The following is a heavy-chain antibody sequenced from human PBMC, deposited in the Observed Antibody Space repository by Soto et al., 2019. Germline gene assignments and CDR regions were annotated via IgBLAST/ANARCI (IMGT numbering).Heavy chain of an antibody. CDR3: ARGRYGDY. CDR1: GYAFTTYG. V-gene: IGHV1-18*01. D-gene: IGHD1-1*01. J-gene: IGHJ4*02. Sequence: QVHLVQSGAEVKKPGASVKVSCKGSGYAFTTYGITWVRQAPGQGLEWVGWISAHNGKTNYAQKRQGRVTVTRDTSTSTAYMELRSLRSDDTAVYYCARGRYGDYWGQGALVTVSS. CDR2: ISAHNGKT.